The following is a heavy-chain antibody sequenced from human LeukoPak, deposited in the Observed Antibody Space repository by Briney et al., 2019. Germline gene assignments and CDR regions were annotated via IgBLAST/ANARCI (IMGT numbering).Heavy chain of an antibody. CDR3: AKGPYTPHRPKNFFFDH. V-gene: IGHV3-23*01. CDR2: ISGSGGST. Sequence: PGGSLRLSCAASGFTFSSYAMSWVRQAPGKGLEWVSAISGSGGSTYYADSVKGRLTISRDNSKNTLYLQMNSLRAEDTAVYYCAKGPYTPHRPKNFFFDHWGQGTLVTVSS. CDR1: GFTFSSYA. J-gene: IGHJ4*02. D-gene: IGHD3-3*01.